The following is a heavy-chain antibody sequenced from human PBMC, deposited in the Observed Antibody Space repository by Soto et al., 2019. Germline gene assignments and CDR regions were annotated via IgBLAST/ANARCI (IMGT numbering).Heavy chain of an antibody. V-gene: IGHV3-23*01. D-gene: IGHD3-3*01. CDR3: ARWSYLDY. CDR1: GFSFGSYA. Sequence: PGGSLRLSCAASGFSFGSYAFTGVRQAPGKGQEWVSTIGGSDCKTFYADSVKGRFSISRDTPKSTLYLQMNSLRADDTAMYYCARWSYLDYWGQGTRVTVS. J-gene: IGHJ4*02. CDR2: IGGSDCKT.